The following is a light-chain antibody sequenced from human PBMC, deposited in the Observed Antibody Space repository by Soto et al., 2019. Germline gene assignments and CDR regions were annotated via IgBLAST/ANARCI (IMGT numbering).Light chain of an antibody. V-gene: IGKV1-5*01. CDR3: QQYNSYS. Sequence: DIQMTQSPSTLSASVGDRVTITCRASQSISSWLAWYQQKPGKAPKLLIYDASSLESGVPSRFSGSGSGTEFTLTISSLQPDDFATYYCQQYNSYSFRQGTKVDIK. J-gene: IGKJ1*01. CDR2: DAS. CDR1: QSISSW.